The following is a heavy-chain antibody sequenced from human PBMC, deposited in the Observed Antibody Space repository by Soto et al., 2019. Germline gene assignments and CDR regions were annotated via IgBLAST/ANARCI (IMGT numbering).Heavy chain of an antibody. J-gene: IGHJ4*02. V-gene: IGHV1-18*01. CDR2: ISGYNGNT. Sequence: QVQLVQSGAEVKKPGASVKVSCEGSGDTFTTYGISWVRQAPGQGVEWMGWISGYNGNTNYAQKFQGRVTMTPDTSTNTAYLDLRSLTSDVTAVYYCATEYCSSVSCSGVDYWGQGTLVTVSS. CDR3: ATEYCSSVSCSGVDY. D-gene: IGHD2-2*01. CDR1: GDTFTTYG.